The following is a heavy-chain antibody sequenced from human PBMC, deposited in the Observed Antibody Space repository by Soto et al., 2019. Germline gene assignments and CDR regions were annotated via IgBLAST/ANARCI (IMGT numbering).Heavy chain of an antibody. CDR3: ARESEAYCSGGSCYRFDY. V-gene: IGHV4-4*07. Sequence: SETLSLTCTVSGGSISSYYWSWIRQPAGKGLEWIGRIYTSGSTNYNPSLKSRVTMSVDTSKNQFSLKLSSVTAADTAVYYCARESEAYCSGGSCYRFDYWGRGTLVTVS. CDR1: GGSISSYY. D-gene: IGHD2-15*01. J-gene: IGHJ4*02. CDR2: IYTSGST.